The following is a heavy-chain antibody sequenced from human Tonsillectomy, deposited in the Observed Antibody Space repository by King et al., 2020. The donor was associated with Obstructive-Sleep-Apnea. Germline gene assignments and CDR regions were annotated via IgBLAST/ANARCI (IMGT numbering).Heavy chain of an antibody. CDR1: GGSFSGYY. D-gene: IGHD2-21*01. V-gene: IGHV4-34*01. Sequence: VQLQQWGAGLLKPSETLSLTCAVYGGSFSGYYWSGIRQPLGKGLEWIGEINHSGSTNYNPSLKSRVSISVDTSKNQFSLNLSSVTAADTAVYYCARIVRPDAWGQGTTVTVSS. CDR3: ARIVRPDA. J-gene: IGHJ6*02. CDR2: INHSGST.